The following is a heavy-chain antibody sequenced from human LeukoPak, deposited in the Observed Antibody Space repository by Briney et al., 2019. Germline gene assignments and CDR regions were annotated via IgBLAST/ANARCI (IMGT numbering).Heavy chain of an antibody. J-gene: IGHJ4*02. D-gene: IGHD3-22*01. CDR3: ATGGPLDHYDSTGSH. CDR2: ISGSGDST. Sequence: GGSLTLSCAASGFPFSSYAMSWLRQAPGKGLEWVSAISGSGDSTYYADSVKGRFTISRDNSKNTLYLQMNSLRAEDTAVYYCATGGPLDHYDSTGSHWGQGTLVTVSS. CDR1: GFPFSSYA. V-gene: IGHV3-23*01.